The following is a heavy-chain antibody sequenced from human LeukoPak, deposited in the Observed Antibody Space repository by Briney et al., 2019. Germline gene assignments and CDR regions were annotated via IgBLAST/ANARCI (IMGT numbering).Heavy chain of an antibody. V-gene: IGHV3-48*03. J-gene: IGHJ4*02. CDR2: IGRGYGIT. D-gene: IGHD4-17*01. Sequence: GGSLRLSCAASGFSFDDYLMHWVRQAPGKGLEWVSYIGRGYGITYYADSVKGRFTVSRDDAKNSVYLQMNSLRADDTALYYCARETVHYWGQGILVTVSS. CDR3: ARETVHY. CDR1: GFSFDDYL.